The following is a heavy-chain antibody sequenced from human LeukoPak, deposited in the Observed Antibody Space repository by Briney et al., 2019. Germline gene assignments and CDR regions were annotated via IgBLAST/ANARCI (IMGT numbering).Heavy chain of an antibody. J-gene: IGHJ4*02. CDR1: GGSISSYY. CDR2: IYTSGST. V-gene: IGHV4-4*09. D-gene: IGHD6-13*01. Sequence: SETLSLTCTVSGGSISSYYWNWIRQPPGKGLEWIGYIYTSGSTNYNPSLKSRASISVNTSKNQSSLKLSSVTAANTAVYYCARFSSSWYYFDYWGQGTLGTVSS. CDR3: ARFSSSWYYFDY.